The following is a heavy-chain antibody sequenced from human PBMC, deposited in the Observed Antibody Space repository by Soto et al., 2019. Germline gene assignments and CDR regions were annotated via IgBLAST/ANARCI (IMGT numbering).Heavy chain of an antibody. Sequence: SETLSLTCAVSSGSISSNSWWTWVRQPPGKGLEWIGETHRSGTTNYNPSLESRVTISADKSRNQFSLKLNSVTAADTAVYYCARKTVEASGHFDYWGQGTQVTVSS. CDR2: THRSGTT. CDR3: ARKTVEASGHFDY. J-gene: IGHJ4*02. CDR1: SGSISSNSW. V-gene: IGHV4-4*02. D-gene: IGHD2-21*01.